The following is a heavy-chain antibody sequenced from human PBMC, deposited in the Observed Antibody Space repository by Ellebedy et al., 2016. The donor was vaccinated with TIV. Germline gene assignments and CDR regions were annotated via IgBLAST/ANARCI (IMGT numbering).Heavy chain of an antibody. D-gene: IGHD3-22*01. CDR1: GGSISSYY. V-gene: IGHV4-59*01. CDR3: ATYYYDSSGYAYFDY. CDR2: IYYSGST. Sequence: MPGGSLRLSCTVSGGSISSYYWSWIRQPPGKGLEWIGYIYYSGSTNYNPSLKSRVTISVDTSKNQFSLKLSSVTAADTAVYYCATYYYDSSGYAYFDYWGQGTLVTVSS. J-gene: IGHJ4*02.